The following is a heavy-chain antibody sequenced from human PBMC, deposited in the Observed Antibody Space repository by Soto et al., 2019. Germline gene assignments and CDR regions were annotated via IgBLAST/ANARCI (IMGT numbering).Heavy chain of an antibody. Sequence: QVQLQESGPGLVKPSQTLSPTCSVSGGSISSGGYYWRWIRQPPGKGLEWIGYIYYSGSTYYNPSLRSRVTISVDPSKTQFSRKLCSVTASDTAVYYCARERPDGARLDPWGQGTLVTVSS. CDR3: ARERPDGARLDP. D-gene: IGHD6-6*01. CDR1: GGSISSGGYY. V-gene: IGHV4-30-4*01. J-gene: IGHJ5*02. CDR2: IYYSGST.